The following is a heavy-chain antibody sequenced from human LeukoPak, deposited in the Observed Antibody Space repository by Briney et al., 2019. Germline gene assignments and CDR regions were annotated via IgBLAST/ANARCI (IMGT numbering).Heavy chain of an antibody. Sequence: PGGSLRLSCAASGFTFSSYAMSWVRQAPGKGLEWVSAISGSGGSSYYADSVKGRFTISRDNSKNTPYLQMNSLRAEDTAVYYCAKDQSAITMVRGVIHYGMDVWGQGTTVTVSS. V-gene: IGHV3-23*01. CDR3: AKDQSAITMVRGVIHYGMDV. CDR1: GFTFSSYA. D-gene: IGHD3-10*01. J-gene: IGHJ6*02. CDR2: ISGSGGSS.